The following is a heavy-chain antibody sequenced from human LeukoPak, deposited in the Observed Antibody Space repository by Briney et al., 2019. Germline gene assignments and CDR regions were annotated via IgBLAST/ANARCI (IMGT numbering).Heavy chain of an antibody. CDR2: INSDGSST. D-gene: IGHD3-16*02. CDR1: GFTFSSYW. Sequence: GRSLRLSCAASGFTFSSYWMHWVRQAPGKGLVWVSRINSDGSSTSYADSVKGRFTISRDNAKNTLYLQMNSLRAEDTAVYYCAREWKAVWGSYRLSGDFDYWGQGTLVTVSS. V-gene: IGHV3-74*01. J-gene: IGHJ4*02. CDR3: AREWKAVWGSYRLSGDFDY.